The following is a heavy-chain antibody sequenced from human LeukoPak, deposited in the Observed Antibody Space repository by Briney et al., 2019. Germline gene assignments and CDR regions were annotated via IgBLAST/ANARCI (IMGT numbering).Heavy chain of an antibody. J-gene: IGHJ6*03. CDR2: ISYDGSNK. D-gene: IGHD3-16*02. CDR1: GFTFSSYA. CDR3: ARLGMVITFGGVIVEPYYYYYYMDV. Sequence: GGSLRLSCAASGFTFSSYAMHWVRQAPGKGLEWVAVISYDGSNKYYADSVKGRFTISRDNSKNTPYLQMNSLRAEDTALYYCARLGMVITFGGVIVEPYYYYYYMDVWGKGTTVTVSS. V-gene: IGHV3-30*04.